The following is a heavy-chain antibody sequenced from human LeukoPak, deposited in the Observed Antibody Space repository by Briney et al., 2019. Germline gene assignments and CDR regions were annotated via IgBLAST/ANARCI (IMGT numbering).Heavy chain of an antibody. CDR1: GGSISGYY. CDR2: IHYSGST. Sequence: SETLSLTCTVSGGSISGYYWSWIRQPPGQGLEWIGYIHYSGSTNYNPSLKSRVTISVDTSKNQFSLKLSSVTAADTAVYYCASRSSIRSGYQDTLYYFDSWGQGTLVTVSS. D-gene: IGHD3-3*01. V-gene: IGHV4-59*01. J-gene: IGHJ4*02. CDR3: ASRSSIRSGYQDTLYYFDS.